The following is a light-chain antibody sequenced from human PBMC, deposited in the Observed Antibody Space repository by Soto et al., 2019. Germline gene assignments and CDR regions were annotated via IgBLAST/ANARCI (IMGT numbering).Light chain of an antibody. CDR1: QSISSW. Sequence: DIQMTQSPSTLSASVGGRLTITCRARQSISSWLAWYQQKPGKAPKLLIYDASSLESGVPSRFSGSGSGTEFTLTISSLQPDDFAAYYCQQYNSYSRTFGQGTKVEIK. V-gene: IGKV1-5*01. J-gene: IGKJ1*01. CDR3: QQYNSYSRT. CDR2: DAS.